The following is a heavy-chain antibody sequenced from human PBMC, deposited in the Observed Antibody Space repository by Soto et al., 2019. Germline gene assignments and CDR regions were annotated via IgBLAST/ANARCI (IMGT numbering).Heavy chain of an antibody. CDR2: ISVSGGST. Sequence: GGSLRLSCAASGFTFSSYAMSWVRQAPGKGLEWVSAISVSGGSTYYADSVKGRLTISRDNSKNTLYLQMNSLRAEDTAVYYCAKGPRGYCSGGRCYGTRYYFDYWGQGNLVTVSS. CDR3: AKGPRGYCSGGRCYGTRYYFDY. V-gene: IGHV3-23*01. CDR1: GFTFSSYA. J-gene: IGHJ4*02. D-gene: IGHD2-15*01.